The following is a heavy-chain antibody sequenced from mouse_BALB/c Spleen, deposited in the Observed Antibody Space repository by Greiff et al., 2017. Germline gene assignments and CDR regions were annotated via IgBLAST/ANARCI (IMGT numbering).Heavy chain of an antibody. CDR3: ARGRISYAMDY. Sequence: EVQLQQSGPGLVKPSQSLSLTCTVTGYSITSDYAWNWIRQFPGNKLEWMGYISYSGSTSYNPSLKSRISITRDTSKNQFFLQLNSVTTEDTATYYCARGRISYAMDYWGQGTSVTVSS. CDR1: GYSITSDYA. J-gene: IGHJ4*01. V-gene: IGHV3-2*02. CDR2: ISYSGST.